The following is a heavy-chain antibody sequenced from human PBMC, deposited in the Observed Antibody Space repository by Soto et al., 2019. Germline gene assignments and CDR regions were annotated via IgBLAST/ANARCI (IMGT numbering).Heavy chain of an antibody. V-gene: IGHV4-4*02. CDR2: IYHSGST. J-gene: IGHJ6*02. D-gene: IGHD6-6*01. CDR3: ARVGSSSSNYYYYYGMDV. CDR1: GGSISSSNW. Sequence: QVQLQESGPGLVKPSGTLSLTCAVSGGSISSSNWWSWVRQPPGKGLEWIGEIYHSGSTNYNPSLKSRVTISVDKSKNQFSLKLSSVTAADTAVYYCARVGSSSSNYYYYYGMDVWGQETTVTVSS.